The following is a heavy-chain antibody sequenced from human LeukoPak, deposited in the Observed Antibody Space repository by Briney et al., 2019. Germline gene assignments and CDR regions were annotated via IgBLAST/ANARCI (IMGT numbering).Heavy chain of an antibody. CDR2: INPSGGST. D-gene: IGHD3-16*02. CDR1: GYTFTGYY. V-gene: IGHV1-46*01. Sequence: ASVKVSCKASGYTFTGYYMHWVRQAPGQGLEWMGIINPSGGSTSYAQKFQGRVTMTRDMSTSTVYMELSSLRSEDTAVYYCARGAEELGELSHYYYYYYMDVWGKGTTVTVSS. J-gene: IGHJ6*03. CDR3: ARGAEELGELSHYYYYYYMDV.